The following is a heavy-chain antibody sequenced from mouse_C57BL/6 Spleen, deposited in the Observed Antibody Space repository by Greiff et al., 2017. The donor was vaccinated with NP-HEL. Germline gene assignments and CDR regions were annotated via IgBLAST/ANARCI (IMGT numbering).Heavy chain of an antibody. CDR1: GFSLTSYG. CDR2: IWSGGST. J-gene: IGHJ4*01. Sequence: VQVVESGPGLVQPSQSLSITCTVSGFSLTSYGVHWVRQSPGKGLEWLGVIWSGGSTDYNAAFISRLSISKDNSKSQVFFKMNSLQADDTAIYYCARPSYDLYAMDYWGQGTSVTVSS. CDR3: ARPSYDLYAMDY. V-gene: IGHV2-2*01. D-gene: IGHD2-3*01.